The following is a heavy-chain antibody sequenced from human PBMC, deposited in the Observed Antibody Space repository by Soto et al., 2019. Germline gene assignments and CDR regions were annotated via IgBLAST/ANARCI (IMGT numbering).Heavy chain of an antibody. V-gene: IGHV4-39*01. CDR2: IYYSGST. CDR1: GGSISSSSYY. CDR3: AAVPASEPSLWFDP. D-gene: IGHD2-2*01. J-gene: IGHJ5*02. Sequence: SETLSLTCTVSGGSISSSSYYWGWIRQPPGKGLEWIGSIYYSGSTYYNPSLKSRVTISVDTSKNQFSLKLSSVTAADTAVYYGAAVPASEPSLWFDPWGQGTLVTVS.